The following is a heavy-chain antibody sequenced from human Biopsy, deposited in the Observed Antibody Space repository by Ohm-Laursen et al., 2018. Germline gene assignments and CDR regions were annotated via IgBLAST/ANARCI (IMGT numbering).Heavy chain of an antibody. CDR2: IHYTGHI. CDR3: ARNRVDVVKVTTIGWNFDL. J-gene: IGHJ2*01. CDR1: GGSMTGYE. D-gene: IGHD5-12*01. V-gene: IGHV4-59*08. Sequence: SETLSLTCSVSGGSMTGYEWSWIRQTPGKGLEWIGYIHYTGHIRINPSLNSRATISVDTSKDQFSLKLSSLTAADTAIYYCARNRVDVVKVTTIGWNFDLWGRGTLVTVS.